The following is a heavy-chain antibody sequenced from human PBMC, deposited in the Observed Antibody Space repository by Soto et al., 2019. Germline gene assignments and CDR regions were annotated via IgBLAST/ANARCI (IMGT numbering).Heavy chain of an antibody. D-gene: IGHD3-22*01. CDR2: INPSGGST. J-gene: IGHJ4*02. Sequence: ASVKVSCKASGYTFTSYYMHWVRQAPGQGLEWMGIINPSGGSTSYAQKFQGRVTMTRGTSTSTVYMELSSLRSEDTAVYYCARDPTYYYDSSGYKPFDYWGQGTLVTVSS. V-gene: IGHV1-46*01. CDR1: GYTFTSYY. CDR3: ARDPTYYYDSSGYKPFDY.